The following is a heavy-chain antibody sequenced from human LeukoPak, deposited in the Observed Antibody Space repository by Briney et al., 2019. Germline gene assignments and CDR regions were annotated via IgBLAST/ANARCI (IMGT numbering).Heavy chain of an antibody. CDR3: ARRTYYDSSGKYYFDY. CDR1: GYSFTSYW. D-gene: IGHD3-22*01. J-gene: IGHJ4*02. V-gene: IGHV5-51*01. CDR2: IYPGDSDT. Sequence: GESLQISCKGSGYSFTSYWIGWVRQMPGKGLEWMGIIYPGDSDTRYSPSFQGQVTISADKSISTAYLQWSSLKASDTAMYYCARRTYYDSSGKYYFDYWGQGTLVTVSS.